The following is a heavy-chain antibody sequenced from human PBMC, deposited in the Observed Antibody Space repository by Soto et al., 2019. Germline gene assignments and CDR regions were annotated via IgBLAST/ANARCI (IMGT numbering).Heavy chain of an antibody. CDR1: GFTFSSYS. Sequence: GGSLRLSCAASGFTFSSYSMNWVRQAPGKGLEWVSSISSSSSYIYYADSVKGRFTISRDNAKNSLYLQMNSLRAEDTAVYYCARAASIAAPFWYWGQGTLVTVSS. CDR3: ARAASIAAPFWY. CDR2: ISSSSSYI. J-gene: IGHJ4*02. D-gene: IGHD6-6*01. V-gene: IGHV3-21*01.